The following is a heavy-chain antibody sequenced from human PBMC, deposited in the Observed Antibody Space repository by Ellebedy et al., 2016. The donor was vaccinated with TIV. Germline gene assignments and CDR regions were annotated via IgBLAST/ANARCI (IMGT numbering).Heavy chain of an antibody. V-gene: IGHV4-34*01. CDR1: GGSFSGYY. CDR3: ARANKNYSNYSYYYYMDV. Sequence: SETLSLTXAVYGGSFSGYYWSWIRQPPGKGLEWIGEINHSGSTNYNPSLKSRVTISVDTSKNQFSLKLSSVTAADTAVYYCARANKNYSNYSYYYYMDVWGKGTTVTVSS. D-gene: IGHD4-11*01. J-gene: IGHJ6*03. CDR2: INHSGST.